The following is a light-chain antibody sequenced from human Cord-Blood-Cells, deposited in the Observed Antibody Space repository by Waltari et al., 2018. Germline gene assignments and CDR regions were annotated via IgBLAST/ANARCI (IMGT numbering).Light chain of an antibody. J-gene: IGLJ1*01. CDR2: EGS. CDR1: SSDVGRYNF. V-gene: IGLV2-23*01. Sequence: HSALTQPDSLSRSPGQSIPIYCTGTSSDVGRYNFFISYQQHPGKAPKLMIYEGSKRPSGVSNRFSGSKSGNTSSLSISGLQAEDEADYYCCSYAGSSTYVFGTGTKVTVL. CDR3: CSYAGSSTYV.